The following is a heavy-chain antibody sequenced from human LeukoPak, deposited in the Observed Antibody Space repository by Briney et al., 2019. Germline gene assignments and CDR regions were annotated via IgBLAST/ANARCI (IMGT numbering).Heavy chain of an antibody. Sequence: SETLSLTCAVYGGSFSGYYWSWIRQPPGKGLEWIGEINHSGSTNYNPSLKSRVTISVDTSKNQFSLKLSSVTAADTAVYYCARGGGHSSSWYGGYFDYWGQGTLVTVSS. CDR3: ARGGGHSSSWYGGYFDY. CDR1: GGSFSGYY. D-gene: IGHD6-13*01. J-gene: IGHJ4*02. V-gene: IGHV4-34*01. CDR2: INHSGST.